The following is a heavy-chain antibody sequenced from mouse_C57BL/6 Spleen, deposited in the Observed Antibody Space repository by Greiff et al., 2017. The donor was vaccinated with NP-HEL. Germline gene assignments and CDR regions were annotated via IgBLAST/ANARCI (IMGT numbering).Heavy chain of an antibody. CDR2: IWRGGRT. CDR1: GFSLTSYG. CDR3: AKNKDYGSSFYAMDY. D-gene: IGHD1-1*01. Sequence: QVQLKESGPGLVQPSQSLSITCTVSGFSLTSYGVHWVRQSPGKGLEWLGVIWRGGRTDYNAAFMSRLSITKDNSKSQVFVKMNSLQADDTAIYYFAKNKDYGSSFYAMDYWGQGTSVTVSS. J-gene: IGHJ4*01. V-gene: IGHV2-5*01.